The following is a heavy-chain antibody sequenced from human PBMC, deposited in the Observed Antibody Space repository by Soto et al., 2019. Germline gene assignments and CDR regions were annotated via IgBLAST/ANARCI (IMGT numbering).Heavy chain of an antibody. J-gene: IGHJ6*01. CDR2: IDPSGSYT. CDR1: AYTFTSYW. V-gene: IGHV5-10-1*01. CDR3: ARHVSAIDGMEV. Sequence: SLKISVKASAYTFTSYWISWILQMKGKGVAGVGRIDPSGSYTHYSLSFQVHVTISADKSIRTAYLQWSSLKAPDTAMYYCARHVSAIDGMEVWAQGTTVTVSS. D-gene: IGHD3-16*02.